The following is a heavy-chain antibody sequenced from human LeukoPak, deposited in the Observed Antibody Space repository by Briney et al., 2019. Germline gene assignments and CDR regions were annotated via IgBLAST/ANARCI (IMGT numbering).Heavy chain of an antibody. CDR1: GYSFPNYW. J-gene: IGHJ4*02. CDR3: ASRLRERFDS. V-gene: IGHV5-51*01. Sequence: GESLQISCKGSGYSFPNYWIGWVRQLPGKGLEWLGILYPGYSDTRYSPSFQGQVTISADKSISTAYLQWSSLKASDTAMYYCASRLRERFDSWGQGTLVTVSS. CDR2: LYPGYSDT. D-gene: IGHD5-12*01.